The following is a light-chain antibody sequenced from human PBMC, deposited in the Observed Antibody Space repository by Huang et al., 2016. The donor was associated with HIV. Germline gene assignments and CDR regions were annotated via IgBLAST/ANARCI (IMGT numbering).Light chain of an antibody. CDR1: QGISSY. J-gene: IGKJ3*01. Sequence: IQLTQSPSSLSASVGDRVTITCRASQGISSYLAWYQQKPGKAPKFLIYAASTLQSVVPSRFRGSGSGTDFTLTISSLQPEDFATYYCQQLNSYPEGFTFGPGTKVDIK. CDR2: AAS. V-gene: IGKV1-9*01. CDR3: QQLNSYPEGFT.